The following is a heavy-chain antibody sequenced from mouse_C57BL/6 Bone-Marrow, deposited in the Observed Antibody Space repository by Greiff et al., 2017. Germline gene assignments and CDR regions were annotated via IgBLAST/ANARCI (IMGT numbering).Heavy chain of an antibody. CDR2: IDPETGGT. CDR3: TRVLRGFAY. V-gene: IGHV1-15*01. Sequence: VQLQESGAELVRPGASVTLSCKASGYTFTDYEMHWVKQTPVHGLEWIGAIDPETGGTAYNQKFKGKAILTADKSSSTAYMGLRSLTSEDSAVYYCTRVLRGFAYWGQGTLVTVSA. J-gene: IGHJ3*01. D-gene: IGHD1-1*01. CDR1: GYTFTDYE.